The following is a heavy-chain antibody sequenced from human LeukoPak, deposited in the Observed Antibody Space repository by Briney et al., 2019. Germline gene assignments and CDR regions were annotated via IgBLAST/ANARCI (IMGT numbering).Heavy chain of an antibody. Sequence: PGRSLRLSCAASGFTFSSYAMHWVRQAPGKGLEWVAVISYDGSNKYYADSVKGRFTISRDNSKSTLYLQMNSLRAEDTAVYYCASLYYYDSSGYYPIDYWGQGTLVTVSS. CDR3: ASLYYYDSSGYYPIDY. CDR1: GFTFSSYA. D-gene: IGHD3-22*01. J-gene: IGHJ4*02. CDR2: ISYDGSNK. V-gene: IGHV3-30*04.